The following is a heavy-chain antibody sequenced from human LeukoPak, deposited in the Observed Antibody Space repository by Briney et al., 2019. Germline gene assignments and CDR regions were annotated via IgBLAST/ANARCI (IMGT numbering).Heavy chain of an antibody. V-gene: IGHV4-39*01. CDR2: IYYSGST. CDR1: GGSISSSSYY. CDR3: VRGSTLRHYQY. J-gene: IGHJ4*02. D-gene: IGHD3-16*01. Sequence: SETLSLTCTVSGGSISSSSYYWGWIRQPPGKGLEWIGSIYYSGSTYYNPSLKSRVTVSVDTSKNQFSLKLSSVTAADTAVYYCVRGSTLRHYQYWGQGTLVTVSS.